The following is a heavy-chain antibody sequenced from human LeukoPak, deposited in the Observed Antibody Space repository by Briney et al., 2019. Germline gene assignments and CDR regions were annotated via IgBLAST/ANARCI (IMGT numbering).Heavy chain of an antibody. CDR1: GFTFSSYG. CDR2: ISYDGSNK. CDR3: ARSELDTVDY. V-gene: IGHV3-30*03. Sequence: PGGSLRLSCAASGFTFSSYGRHGVRQAPGKGLEWVAVISYDGSNKYYADSVKGRFTISRDNSKNTLYLQMNSLRAEDTAVYYCARSELDTVDYWGQGTLVTVSS. D-gene: IGHD1-14*01. J-gene: IGHJ4*02.